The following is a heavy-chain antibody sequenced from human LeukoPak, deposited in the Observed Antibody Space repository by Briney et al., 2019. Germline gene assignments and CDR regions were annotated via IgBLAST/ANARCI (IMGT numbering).Heavy chain of an antibody. CDR2: IYHSGST. Sequence: SETLSLTCTVSGYSISSGYYWGWIRQPPGKGLEWIGSIYHSGSTNYNPSLKSRVTISVDTSKNQFSLKLSSVTAADTAVYYCARHGYSSSSLRPFDYWGQGTLVTVSS. CDR1: GYSISSGYY. D-gene: IGHD6-6*01. J-gene: IGHJ4*02. CDR3: ARHGYSSSSLRPFDY. V-gene: IGHV4-38-2*02.